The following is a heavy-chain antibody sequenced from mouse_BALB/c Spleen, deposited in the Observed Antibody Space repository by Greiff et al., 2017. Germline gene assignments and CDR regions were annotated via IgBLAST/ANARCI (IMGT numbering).Heavy chain of an antibody. CDR1: GYAFTSYN. CDR2: IDPYNGGT. CDR3: ARISDYDGYYYAMDY. J-gene: IGHJ4*01. V-gene: IGHV1S135*01. D-gene: IGHD2-4*01. Sequence: VQLKQSGPELVKPGASVKVSCKASGYAFTSYNMYWVKQSHGKSLEWIGYIDPYNGGTSYNQKFKGKATLTVDKSSSTAYMHLNSLTSEDSAVYYCARISDYDGYYYAMDYWGQGTSVTVSA.